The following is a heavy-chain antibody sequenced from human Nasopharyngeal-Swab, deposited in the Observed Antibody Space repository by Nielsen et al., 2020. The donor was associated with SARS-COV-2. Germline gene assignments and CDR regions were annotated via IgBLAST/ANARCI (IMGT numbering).Heavy chain of an antibody. V-gene: IGHV3-7*01. J-gene: IGHJ6*03. D-gene: IGHD4-11*01. CDR3: ARQTSNPYYYYYYMDV. Sequence: GGSLRLSCAASGFTFSSYWISWVRQAPGKGLEWVANIKQDGSEKYYVDSVKGRFTISRDNAKNSLYLQMNSLRAEDTAVYYCARQTSNPYYYYYYMDVWGKGTTVTVSS. CDR2: IKQDGSEK. CDR1: GFTFSSYW.